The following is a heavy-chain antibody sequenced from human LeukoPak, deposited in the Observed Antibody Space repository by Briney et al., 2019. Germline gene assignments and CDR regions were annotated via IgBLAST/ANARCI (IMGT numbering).Heavy chain of an antibody. D-gene: IGHD2-8*02. CDR3: TRSAGWWSLDY. Sequence: SETLSLTWTVSGDSISNSFWWSWVRQPPGKGLDWIGEISHTGSTKYNPSLKNRVTISRDSSKNQFSLKLNSVTAADTATYYCTRSAGWWSLDYWGQGALVTVSS. J-gene: IGHJ4*02. CDR1: GDSISNSFW. CDR2: ISHTGST. V-gene: IGHV4-4*02.